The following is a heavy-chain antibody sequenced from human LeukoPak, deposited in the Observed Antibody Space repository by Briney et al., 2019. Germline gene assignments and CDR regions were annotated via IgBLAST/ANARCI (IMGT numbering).Heavy chain of an antibody. CDR1: GFTFSSYS. CDR3: ARDYYDSSGYYVEKRFDY. Sequence: GGSLRLSCAASGFTFSSYSMNWVRQAPGKGLEWVSSISSSSSYIYYVDSVKGRFTISRDNAKNSLYLQMNSLRAEDTAVYYCARDYYDSSGYYVEKRFDYWGQGTLVTVSS. D-gene: IGHD3-22*01. CDR2: ISSSSSYI. J-gene: IGHJ4*02. V-gene: IGHV3-21*01.